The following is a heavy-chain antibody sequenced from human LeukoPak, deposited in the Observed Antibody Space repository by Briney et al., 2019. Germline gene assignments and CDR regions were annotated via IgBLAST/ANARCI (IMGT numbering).Heavy chain of an antibody. CDR2: LNWNGSAT. CDR3: ARVAVGGNWFDT. Sequence: GGSLRLSCATSGFTFNDYGMSWVRQARGKGLEWVSGLNWNGSATTYADSVKGRFTISRDNTENSLYLQINSLRAEDTAFYYCARVAVGGNWFDTWGQGTLVTVSS. J-gene: IGHJ5*02. V-gene: IGHV3-20*04. CDR1: GFTFNDYG. D-gene: IGHD6-19*01.